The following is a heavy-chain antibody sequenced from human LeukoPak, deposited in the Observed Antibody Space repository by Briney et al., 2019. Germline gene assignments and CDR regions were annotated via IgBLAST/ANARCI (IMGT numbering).Heavy chain of an antibody. J-gene: IGHJ4*02. D-gene: IGHD2-2*01. V-gene: IGHV1-18*01. CDR1: GYTFTSYG. CDR3: ARGRYCSSTSCPYFDY. CDR2: ISAYNGNT. Sequence: ASVKVSCKASGYTFTSYGISWVRQAPGQGLEWMGWISAYNGNTNYAQKLQGRVTMTTDTSTSTAYMELRSLRPDDTAVYYCARGRYCSSTSCPYFDYWGQGTLVTVSS.